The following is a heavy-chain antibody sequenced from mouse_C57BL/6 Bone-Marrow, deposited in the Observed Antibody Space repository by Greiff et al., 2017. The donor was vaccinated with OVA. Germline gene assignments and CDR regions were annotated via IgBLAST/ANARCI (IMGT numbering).Heavy chain of an antibody. J-gene: IGHJ2*01. Sequence: QVQLQQPGAELVKPGASVKLSCKASGYTFTSYWMQWVKQRPGQGLEWIGEIDPSASYTNYNQKFKGKATLTVDTSSSTAYMQLSSRTSEDSAVYYCARWDFDYWGQGTTLTVSS. D-gene: IGHD4-1*01. CDR3: ARWDFDY. CDR2: IDPSASYT. V-gene: IGHV1-50*01. CDR1: GYTFTSYW.